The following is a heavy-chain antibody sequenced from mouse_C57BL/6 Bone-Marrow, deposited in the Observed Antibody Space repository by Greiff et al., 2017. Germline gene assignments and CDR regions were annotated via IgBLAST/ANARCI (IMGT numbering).Heavy chain of an antibody. CDR1: GSTFTSYW. Sequence: QVQLQQPGAELVKPGASVKLSCTASGSTFTSYWLQWVKQRPGQGLEWIGEIDPSDSYTNYNQKFKGKATLTVDTSSSTAYMQLSSLTSEDSAVYYCAREPDDVYFDYWGQGTTLTASS. CDR2: IDPSDSYT. D-gene: IGHD2-12*01. J-gene: IGHJ2*01. V-gene: IGHV1-50*01. CDR3: AREPDDVYFDY.